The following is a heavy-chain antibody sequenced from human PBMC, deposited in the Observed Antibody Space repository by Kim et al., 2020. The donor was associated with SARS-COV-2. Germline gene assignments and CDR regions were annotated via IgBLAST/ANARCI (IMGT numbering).Heavy chain of an antibody. V-gene: IGHV3-30*04. CDR3: ASSIAAAGPFDY. CDR2: ISYDGSNK. Sequence: GGSLRLSCAASGFTFSSYAMHWVRQAPGKGLEWVAVISYDGSNKYYADSVKGRFTISRDNSKNTLYLQMNSLRAEDTAVYYCASSIAAAGPFDYWGQGTL. CDR1: GFTFSSYA. D-gene: IGHD6-13*01. J-gene: IGHJ4*02.